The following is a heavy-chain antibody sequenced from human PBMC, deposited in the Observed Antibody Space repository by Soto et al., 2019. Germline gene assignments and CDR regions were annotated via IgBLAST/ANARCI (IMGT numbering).Heavy chain of an antibody. V-gene: IGHV1-46*03. CDR1: GYTFTSYY. CDR2: INPSGGST. CDR3: AMVPQLWLRAPTN. J-gene: IGHJ4*02. D-gene: IGHD5-18*01. Sequence: QVQLVQSGAEVKKPGASVKVSCKASGYTFTSYYMHWVRQAPGQGLEWMGIINPSGGSTSYAQKFQGRVTMTRDTSTSTVYMELSSLRSEDTAVYYCAMVPQLWLRAPTNWGQGTLVTVSS.